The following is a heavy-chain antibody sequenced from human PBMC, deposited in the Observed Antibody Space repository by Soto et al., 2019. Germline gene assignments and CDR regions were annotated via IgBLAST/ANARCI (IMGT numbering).Heavy chain of an antibody. CDR1: GGSISSYY. V-gene: IGHV4-59*01. J-gene: IGHJ4*02. Sequence: SETLSLTCTVSGGSISSYYWSWIRQPPGKGLEWIGYIYYSGSTNYNPSLKSRVTISVDTSKNQFSLKLSSVTAADTAVYYCASTSHSSGWELDYWGQGTLVTVSS. CDR3: ASTSHSSGWELDY. D-gene: IGHD6-19*01. CDR2: IYYSGST.